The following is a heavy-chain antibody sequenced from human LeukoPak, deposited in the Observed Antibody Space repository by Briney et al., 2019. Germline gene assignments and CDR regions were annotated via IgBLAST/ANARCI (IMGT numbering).Heavy chain of an antibody. J-gene: IGHJ4*02. Sequence: GGSLRLSCAASGFTFSSYSMNWVRQAPGKGLEWVSYISSSSSTIYYADSVKGRFTISRDNAKNSLYLQMNSLRAEDTAVYYCARGPPYYYDSSDAFDYWGQGTLVTVSS. CDR1: GFTFSSYS. D-gene: IGHD3-22*01. V-gene: IGHV3-48*01. CDR3: ARGPPYYYDSSDAFDY. CDR2: ISSSSSTI.